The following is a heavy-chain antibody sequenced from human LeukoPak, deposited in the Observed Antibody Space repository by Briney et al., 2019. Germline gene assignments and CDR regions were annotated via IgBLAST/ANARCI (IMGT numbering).Heavy chain of an antibody. CDR1: GLTFSTYT. CDR3: CLGYCSGGSCYKGDY. D-gene: IGHD2-15*01. CDR2: ISLSSSTM. V-gene: IGHV3-48*01. Sequence: GGSLRLSCAASGLTFSTYTMNWVRQAPGKGLQWVSYISLSSSTMYYADSVKGRFTISRDNANNSLYLQMNSLRAEDTVVYYCCLGYCSGGSCYKGDYWGQGTLVTVSS. J-gene: IGHJ4*02.